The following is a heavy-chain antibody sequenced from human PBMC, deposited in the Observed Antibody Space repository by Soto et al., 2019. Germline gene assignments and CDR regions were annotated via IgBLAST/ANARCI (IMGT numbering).Heavy chain of an antibody. V-gene: IGHV3-30*18. CDR1: GFTFSSYG. J-gene: IGHJ1*01. CDR2: ISYDGSNK. CDR3: PKDPRLPYST. D-gene: IGHD6-13*01. Sequence: PGGSLRLSCAASGFTFSSYGMHWVRQAPGKGLEWVAVISYDGSNKYYADSVKGRFTISRDNSKNTLYLQMNSLRAGDTAVYYCPKDPRLPYSTWGQGTLVTVGS.